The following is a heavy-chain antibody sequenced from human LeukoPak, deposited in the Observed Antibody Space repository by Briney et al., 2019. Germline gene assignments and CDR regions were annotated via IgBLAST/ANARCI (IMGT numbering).Heavy chain of an antibody. D-gene: IGHD3-3*01. Sequence: GASVKVSCKASGYTFTSYGISWARQAPGQGLEWMEGISAYNGNTNYAQKLQGRVTMTTDTSTSTAYMELRSLRSDDTAVYYCARDAAEYDFWSGYYTGILGYWGQGTLVTVSS. CDR1: GYTFTSYG. CDR3: ARDAAEYDFWSGYYTGILGY. V-gene: IGHV1-18*01. J-gene: IGHJ4*02. CDR2: ISAYNGNT.